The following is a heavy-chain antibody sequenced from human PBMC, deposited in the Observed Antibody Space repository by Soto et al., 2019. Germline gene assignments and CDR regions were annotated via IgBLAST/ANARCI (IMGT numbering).Heavy chain of an antibody. CDR3: AKTMVRGPYYYGMDV. CDR1: GGTFSSYA. V-gene: IGHV1-69*13. Sequence: SVKVSCKASGGTFSSYAISWVRQAPGQGLEWMGGIIPIFGTANYAQKFQGRVTITADESTSTAYMELSSLRSEDTAVYYCAKTMVRGPYYYGMDVWGQGTTVTVSS. CDR2: IIPIFGTA. J-gene: IGHJ6*02. D-gene: IGHD3-10*01.